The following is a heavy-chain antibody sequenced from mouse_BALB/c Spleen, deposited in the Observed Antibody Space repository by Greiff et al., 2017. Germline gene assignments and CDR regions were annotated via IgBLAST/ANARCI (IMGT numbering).Heavy chain of an antibody. CDR2: ISYSGST. J-gene: IGHJ2*01. Sequence: VQLQQSGPSLVKPSQTLSLTCSVTGDSITSGYWNWIRKFPGNKLEYMGYISYSGSTYYNPSLKSRISITRDTSKNQYYLQLNSVTTEDTATYYCARGAYYGNYEGYFDYWGQGTTLTVSS. V-gene: IGHV3-8*02. CDR3: ARGAYYGNYEGYFDY. CDR1: GDSITSGY. D-gene: IGHD2-10*01.